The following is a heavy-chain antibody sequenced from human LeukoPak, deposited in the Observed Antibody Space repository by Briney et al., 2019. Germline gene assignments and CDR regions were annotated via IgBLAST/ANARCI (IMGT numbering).Heavy chain of an antibody. CDR2: IYHRGTT. V-gene: IGHV4-4*02. D-gene: IGHD6-13*01. CDR3: ARGVISSWNNVDY. J-gene: IGHJ4*02. Sequence: SGTLSLTCAVSGDSISSSHWWTWVRQPPGKGLEWIGEIYHRGTTNYNLSLKSRVTISVDRSKNQFSLRLTSVTAADTAVYYCARGVISSWNNVDYWGQGTLVTVSS. CDR1: GDSISSSHW.